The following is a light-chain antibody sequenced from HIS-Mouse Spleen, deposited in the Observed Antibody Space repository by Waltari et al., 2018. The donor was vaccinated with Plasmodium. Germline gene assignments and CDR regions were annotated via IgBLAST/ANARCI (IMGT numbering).Light chain of an antibody. CDR1: SSDVWSYNL. CDR3: CSYAGSSTLV. V-gene: IGLV2-23*01. J-gene: IGLJ3*02. Sequence: QPALTQPASVSGAPGQPITLSLTGTSSDVWSYNLASWYQQHPGKAPKLMIYEGSKRPSGVSNLFSGSKSGNTASLTISGLQAEDEADYYCCSYAGSSTLVFGGGTKLTVL. CDR2: EGS.